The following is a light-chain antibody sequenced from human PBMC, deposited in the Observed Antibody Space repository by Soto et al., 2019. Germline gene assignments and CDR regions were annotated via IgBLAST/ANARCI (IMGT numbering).Light chain of an antibody. J-gene: IGLJ2*01. CDR2: DSD. Sequence: QSVLTQPPSVSAAPGQKVTISCSGSSANIGSNYVSWYQHIPGTAPKLVIYDSDKRPSEIPDRFSGSKSGTSATLDITGLQTGDEADYYCGAWDDSLSVVLFGGGTKLTVL. V-gene: IGLV1-51*01. CDR3: GAWDDSLSVVL. CDR1: SANIGSNY.